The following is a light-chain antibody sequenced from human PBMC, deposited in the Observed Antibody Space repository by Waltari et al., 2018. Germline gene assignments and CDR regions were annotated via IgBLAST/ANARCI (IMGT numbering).Light chain of an antibody. CDR3: SSYAGSNNWV. J-gene: IGLJ3*02. CDR1: SSAVGGYKA. V-gene: IGLV2-8*01. Sequence: QSALTQPPSASGAPGPSVTLSCTGTSSAVGGYKAATWYQQHPGKAPKLMIYEVSKRPAGVPDRVSGSKSGNTAALTVSGLQAEDEADYYCSSYAGSNNWVFGGGTELTVL. CDR2: EVS.